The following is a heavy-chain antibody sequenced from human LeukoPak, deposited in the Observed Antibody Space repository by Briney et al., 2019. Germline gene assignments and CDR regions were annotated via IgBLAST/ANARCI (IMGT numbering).Heavy chain of an antibody. V-gene: IGHV1-8*03. CDR3: ARDVSPYYMDV. J-gene: IGHJ6*03. CDR1: GYTFTSYD. Sequence: ASVKVSCKASGYTFTSYDINWVRQATGQGLEWMGWMNPNSGNTGYAQKFQGRVTITRNTSISTAYMELSSLRSDDTAVYYCARDVSPYYMDVWGKGTTVTISS. CDR2: MNPNSGNT. D-gene: IGHD2/OR15-2a*01.